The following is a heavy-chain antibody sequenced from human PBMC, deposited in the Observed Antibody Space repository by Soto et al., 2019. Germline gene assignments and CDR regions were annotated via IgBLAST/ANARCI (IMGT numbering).Heavy chain of an antibody. V-gene: IGHV4-59*01. J-gene: IGHJ4*02. CDR1: GGSISSYY. D-gene: IGHD6-19*01. Sequence: QVQLQESGPGLVKPWETLSLTCTVSGGSISSYYWSWIRQPPGKGLEWIGYIYYSGSTNYNPSLKSRVTISVDTSKNQFSLKLSSVTAADTAVYYCARADSSGWYFDYWGQGTLVTVSS. CDR2: IYYSGST. CDR3: ARADSSGWYFDY.